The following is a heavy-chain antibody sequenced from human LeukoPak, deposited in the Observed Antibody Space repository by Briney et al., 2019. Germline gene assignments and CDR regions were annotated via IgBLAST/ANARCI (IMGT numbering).Heavy chain of an antibody. Sequence: SETLSLTCTVSGYSISSGYCWGWIRQPPGKGLEWIGSIYSGSTYYNPSLKSRVTISVDTSKNQFSLKLSSVTAADTAVYYCARDRRWLLPDYWGQGTLVTVSS. J-gene: IGHJ4*02. D-gene: IGHD5-24*01. CDR2: IYSGST. CDR1: GYSISSGYC. V-gene: IGHV4-38-2*02. CDR3: ARDRRWLLPDY.